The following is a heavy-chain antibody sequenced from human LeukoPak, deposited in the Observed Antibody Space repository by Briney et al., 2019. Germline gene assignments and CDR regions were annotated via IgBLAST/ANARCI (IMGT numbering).Heavy chain of an antibody. CDR1: GGSFSGYY. CDR2: INHSGST. CDR3: ASTLIHPDWNDREDY. Sequence: SETLSLTCAVYGGSFSGYYWSWIRQPPGKGLEWIGEINHSGSTNYNPSLKSRVTISVDTSKNQFSLKLSSVTAADTAVYYCASTLIHPDWNDREDYWGRGTLVTVSS. V-gene: IGHV4-34*01. J-gene: IGHJ4*02. D-gene: IGHD1-1*01.